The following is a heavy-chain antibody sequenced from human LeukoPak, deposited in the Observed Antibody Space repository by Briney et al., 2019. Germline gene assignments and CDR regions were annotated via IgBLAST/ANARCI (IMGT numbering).Heavy chain of an antibody. D-gene: IGHD3-16*01. CDR1: GFTFSAYA. J-gene: IGHJ4*02. CDR2: ISGSGVST. V-gene: IGHV3-23*01. Sequence: GGSLRLSCAASGFTFSAYAMNWVRQAPGKGLEWVSAISGSGVSTYYADSVKGRFSISRDNSKNTVDLQMNSLRAEDTAVYYCIRDLFDDYSLDYWGQGALVTVSS. CDR3: IRDLFDDYSLDY.